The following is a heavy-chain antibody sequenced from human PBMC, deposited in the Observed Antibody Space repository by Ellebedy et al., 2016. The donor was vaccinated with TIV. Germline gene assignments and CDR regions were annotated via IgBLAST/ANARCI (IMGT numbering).Heavy chain of an antibody. CDR2: INHSGST. CDR1: GGSFSGYY. D-gene: IGHD1-7*01. CDR3: ARVRTTQHMDV. Sequence: MPSETLSLTCAVYGGSFSGYYWSRISQPPGKGLEWIGEINHSGSTNYNPSLKSRVTMSVDTSKNQFSLKLSSVTAADTAVYYCARVRTTQHMDVWGQGTTVTVSS. J-gene: IGHJ6*02. V-gene: IGHV4-34*01.